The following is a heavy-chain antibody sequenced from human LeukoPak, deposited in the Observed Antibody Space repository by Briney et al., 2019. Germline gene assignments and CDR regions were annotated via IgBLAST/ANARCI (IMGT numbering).Heavy chain of an antibody. Sequence: ASVKVSCKASGYTFTGYYMHWVRQAPGQGLEWMGWINPKSGATNYAQKFQGRVTMTRDTSISTAYMELSRLRSDDTAVYYCARVRALYGDYGGVGYWGQGTLVTVSS. V-gene: IGHV1-2*02. CDR1: GYTFTGYY. D-gene: IGHD4-17*01. J-gene: IGHJ4*02. CDR3: ARVRALYGDYGGVGY. CDR2: INPKSGAT.